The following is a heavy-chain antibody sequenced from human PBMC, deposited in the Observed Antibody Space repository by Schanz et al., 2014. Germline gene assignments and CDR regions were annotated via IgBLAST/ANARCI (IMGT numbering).Heavy chain of an antibody. Sequence: EVQLVESGGGLVQPGVSLRLSCAASGFTFSSPSFNWVRQAPGKGLEWISYITYNGGTIYYADSVKGRFTISRDNAKNSLYLEMNSLRAEDTALYYCARDRRNADLDYWGQGTLVTVSS. J-gene: IGHJ4*02. CDR1: GFTFSSPS. CDR3: ARDRRNADLDY. V-gene: IGHV3-48*01. CDR2: ITYNGGTI. D-gene: IGHD1-1*01.